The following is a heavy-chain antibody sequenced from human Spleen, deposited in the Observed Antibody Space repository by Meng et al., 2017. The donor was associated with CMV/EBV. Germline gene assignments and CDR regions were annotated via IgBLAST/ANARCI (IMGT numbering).Heavy chain of an antibody. D-gene: IGHD2-2*03. CDR1: GYTFTGYY. CDR3: ARDGYCSSTSCFSWFDP. J-gene: IGHJ5*02. CDR2: INPKSGDT. Sequence: ASVKVSCKASGYTFTGYYMHWVRQAPGQGLEWMGWINPKSGDTNYAQKFQGRVTMTRDTSITTAYMELSRLRSEDTAVYYCARDGYCSSTSCFSWFDPWGQGTLVTVSS. V-gene: IGHV1-2*02.